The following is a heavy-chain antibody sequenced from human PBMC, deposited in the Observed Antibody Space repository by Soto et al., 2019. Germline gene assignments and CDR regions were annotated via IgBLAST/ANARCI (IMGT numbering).Heavy chain of an antibody. V-gene: IGHV3-30-3*01. CDR3: ASGEWYGDFDY. CDR1: GFTFSSYA. Sequence: QVQLVECGGGVVQPGRSLRLSCAASGFTFSSYAMHWVRQAPGKGLEWVAVISYDGSNKYYADSVKGRFTISRDNSKNTLYLQMNSLRAEDTAVYYCASGEWYGDFDYWGQGTLVTVSS. CDR2: ISYDGSNK. D-gene: IGHD3-3*01. J-gene: IGHJ4*02.